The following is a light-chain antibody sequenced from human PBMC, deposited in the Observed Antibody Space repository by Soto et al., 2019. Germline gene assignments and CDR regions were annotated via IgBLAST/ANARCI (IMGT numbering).Light chain of an antibody. CDR1: QSVSIN. CDR2: VAS. CDR3: QQYKNWPWT. Sequence: LLTTQTSTTLSVPPVPRHTLSCSASQSVSINLAWYQQKPGQATRLLILVASTRATGSPARFRGSGSGTEFTLTISSLQSEDFAVYYCQQYKNWPWTFGQGTKVDIK. V-gene: IGKV3-15*01. J-gene: IGKJ1*01.